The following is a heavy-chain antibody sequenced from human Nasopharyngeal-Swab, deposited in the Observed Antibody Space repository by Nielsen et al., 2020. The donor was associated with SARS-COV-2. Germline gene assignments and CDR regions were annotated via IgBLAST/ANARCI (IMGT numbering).Heavy chain of an antibody. CDR1: GFTFSSYN. D-gene: IGHD3-3*01. CDR3: ARDGLDYDFWSAYFMDV. Sequence: GGSLRLSCAASGFTFSSYNMNWVRQAPGKGLEWVSSISSSSGYIYYADSVKGRFTISRDNAKNSLYLQMNSLRAEDTAVYYCARDGLDYDFWSAYFMDVWGQGTTVTVSS. J-gene: IGHJ6*02. CDR2: ISSSSGYI. V-gene: IGHV3-21*01.